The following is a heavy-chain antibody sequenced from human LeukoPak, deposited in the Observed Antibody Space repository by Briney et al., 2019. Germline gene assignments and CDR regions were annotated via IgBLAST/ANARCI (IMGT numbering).Heavy chain of an antibody. V-gene: IGHV4-31*03. Sequence: SETLSLTCTVSGGSISSGGYYWSWIRQHPGKGLEWIWYIYYSGSTYYNPSLKSRVTISVDTSKNQFSLKLSSVTAADTAVYYCARDSGGNSARLFDYWGQGTLVTVSS. J-gene: IGHJ4*02. CDR1: GGSISSGGYY. D-gene: IGHD4-23*01. CDR3: ARDSGGNSARLFDY. CDR2: IYYSGST.